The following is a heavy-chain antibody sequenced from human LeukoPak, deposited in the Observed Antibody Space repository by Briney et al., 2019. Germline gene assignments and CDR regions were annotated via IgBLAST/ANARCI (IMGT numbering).Heavy chain of an antibody. V-gene: IGHV3-30*18. J-gene: IGHJ4*02. CDR2: ISYDGSNK. CDR1: GFTFSSYG. D-gene: IGHD2-2*01. CDR3: AKGPLTRGLYYFDY. Sequence: GGSLRLSCAASGFTFSSYGMHWVRQAPGKGLEWVAVISYDGSNKYHADSVKGRFTISRDNSKNTLYLQMNSLRAEDTAVYYCAKGPLTRGLYYFDYWGQGTLVTVSS.